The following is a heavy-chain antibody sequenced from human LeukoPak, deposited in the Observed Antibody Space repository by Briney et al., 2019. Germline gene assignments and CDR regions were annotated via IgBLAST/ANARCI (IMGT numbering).Heavy chain of an antibody. J-gene: IGHJ2*01. D-gene: IGHD3-22*01. CDR2: IYHSGST. Sequence: SETLSLTCAVSGGSISSSNWWSWVRPPPGKGLEWIGEIYHSGSTNYNPSLKSRVTISVDKSKNQFSLKLSSVTAADTAVYYCARVQNYYYDSSGYPDWYFDLWGRGTLVTVSS. CDR1: GGSISSSNW. V-gene: IGHV4-4*02. CDR3: ARVQNYYYDSSGYPDWYFDL.